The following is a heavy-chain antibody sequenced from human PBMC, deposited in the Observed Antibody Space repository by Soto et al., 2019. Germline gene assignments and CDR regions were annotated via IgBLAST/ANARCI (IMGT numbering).Heavy chain of an antibody. Sequence: GGSLRLSCAASGFTFSNYAMSWVRQAPGKGLEWVSAISNSGGYTYYADSVKGRFTISRDNSKNTVYLQMNSLRAEDTAIYYCAKVADPLDFDYWGQGTLVTVSS. J-gene: IGHJ4*02. CDR1: GFTFSNYA. CDR3: AKVADPLDFDY. CDR2: ISNSGGYT. V-gene: IGHV3-23*01.